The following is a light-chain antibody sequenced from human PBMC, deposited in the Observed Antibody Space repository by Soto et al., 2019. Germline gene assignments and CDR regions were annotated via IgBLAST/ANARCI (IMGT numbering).Light chain of an antibody. CDR3: SSYTSSSTFYV. J-gene: IGLJ1*01. CDR2: DVS. V-gene: IGLV2-14*01. CDR1: SSDVGGYNY. Sequence: QSALTQPVSVSGSPGQSITISCTGTSSDVGGYNYVSWYQQHPGKAPKLMIYDVSNRPSGVSNRFSGSKSGNTASLTISGLQAEDEAAYYCSSYTSSSTFYVFGTGTKLTVL.